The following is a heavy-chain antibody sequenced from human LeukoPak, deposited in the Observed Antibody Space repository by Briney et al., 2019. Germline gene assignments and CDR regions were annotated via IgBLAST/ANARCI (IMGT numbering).Heavy chain of an antibody. D-gene: IGHD3-22*01. Sequence: ASVKVSCKASGYTFTSYGISWVRQAPGQGLEWMGWISAYNGNTNYAQKLQGRVTMTTDTSTSTAYMELRSLRSDDTAVYYCARGGAYYYDSSGFNWSDPWGQGTLVTVSS. V-gene: IGHV1-18*01. CDR3: ARGGAYYYDSSGFNWSDP. CDR2: ISAYNGNT. J-gene: IGHJ5*02. CDR1: GYTFTSYG.